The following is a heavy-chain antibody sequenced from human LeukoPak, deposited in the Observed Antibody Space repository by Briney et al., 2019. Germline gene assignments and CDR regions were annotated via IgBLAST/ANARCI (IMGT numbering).Heavy chain of an antibody. Sequence: PSETLSLTCTVSGGSISSYYWSWIRQPAGKGLEWIGRIYTSGSTNYNPSLKSRVTMSVDTSKNQFSLRLTSVTAADTAVYYCARWSYSGSYYGGGHRGFDYWGQGTLVTVSS. CDR3: ARWSYSGSYYGGGHRGFDY. CDR2: IYTSGST. V-gene: IGHV4-4*07. CDR1: GGSISSYY. D-gene: IGHD1-26*01. J-gene: IGHJ4*02.